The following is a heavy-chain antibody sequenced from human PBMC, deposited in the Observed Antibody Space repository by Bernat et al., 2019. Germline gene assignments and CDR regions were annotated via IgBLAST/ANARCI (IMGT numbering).Heavy chain of an antibody. V-gene: IGHV1-18*01. CDR1: GYTFTSYG. J-gene: IGHJ4*01. CDR3: ARDGGGSLHHLFGY. D-gene: IGHD2-15*01. CDR2: ISANNGNT. Sequence: QVQLVQSGAEVKKPGASVKVSCKASGYTFTSYGMSWVRQAPGQGLEWMGWISANNGNTNYAQKLQGRVTMTIDTSTSTAYMELRSLRADDTAVYCCARDGGGSLHHLFGYWGQGTLVTVSS.